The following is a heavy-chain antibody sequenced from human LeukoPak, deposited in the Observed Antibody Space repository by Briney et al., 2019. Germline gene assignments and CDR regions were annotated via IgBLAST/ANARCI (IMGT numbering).Heavy chain of an antibody. CDR3: AKDDPHQRFDN. Sequence: GASVKVSCKASGYTFTSYDINWVRQAPGQGLEWVGYIKPDSDATDLAQRFQGRVTLTRDTSISTAYLELNGLTADDTAVYFCAKDDPHQRFDNWGQGTLVTVSS. V-gene: IGHV1-2*02. J-gene: IGHJ4*02. CDR2: IKPDSDAT. D-gene: IGHD2-2*01. CDR1: GYTFTSYD.